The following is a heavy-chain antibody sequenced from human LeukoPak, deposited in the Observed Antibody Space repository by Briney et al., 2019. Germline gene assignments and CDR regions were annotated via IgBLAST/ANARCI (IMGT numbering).Heavy chain of an antibody. CDR3: ARHDTEYDFDSSGYSFDY. V-gene: IGHV4-39*01. J-gene: IGHJ4*02. CDR2: IYYSGST. D-gene: IGHD3-22*01. Sequence: SETLSLTCTVSGASISSTSYYWGWIRQPPGKGLEWIGYIYYSGSTYYNPSLKSRVTISVDTSKNQFSLKLSSVTAADTAVYYCARHDTEYDFDSSGYSFDYWGQGTLVTVSS. CDR1: GASISSTSYY.